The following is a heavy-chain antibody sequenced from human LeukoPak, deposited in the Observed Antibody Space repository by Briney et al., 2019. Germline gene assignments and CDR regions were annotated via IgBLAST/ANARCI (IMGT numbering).Heavy chain of an antibody. J-gene: IGHJ4*02. Sequence: GGSLRLSWAASGFTFSSYSMNWVRQAPGKGLEWVSYISSSSSTIYYADSVKGRFTISRDNAKNSLYLQMNSLRAEDTAVYYCARDRDRGVRGVIFDYWGQGTLVTVSS. V-gene: IGHV3-48*04. CDR2: ISSSSSTI. D-gene: IGHD3-10*01. CDR1: GFTFSSYS. CDR3: ARDRDRGVRGVIFDY.